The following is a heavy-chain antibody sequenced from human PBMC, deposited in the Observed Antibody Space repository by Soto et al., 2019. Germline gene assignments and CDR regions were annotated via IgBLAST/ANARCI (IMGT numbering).Heavy chain of an antibody. V-gene: IGHV3-23*01. Sequence: ELQLLESGGGLEQPGGSLRLSCAASGFIFTNYAMSWVRQAPGKVLEWVSDISDSGGTTNYADSVKGRFTTSRDNSKDTLYLQMNRLRVEDTAVYFCGATGVGLATTVYWGQGTRVTVSS. CDR3: GATGVGLATTVY. CDR2: ISDSGGTT. D-gene: IGHD5-12*01. J-gene: IGHJ4*02. CDR1: GFIFTNYA.